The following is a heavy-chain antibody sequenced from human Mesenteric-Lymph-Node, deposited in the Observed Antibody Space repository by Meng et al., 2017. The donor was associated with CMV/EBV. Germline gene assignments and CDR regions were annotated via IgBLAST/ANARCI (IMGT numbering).Heavy chain of an antibody. D-gene: IGHD1-1*01. Sequence: ASVKVSCKASGYTFTSYGISWVRQAPGQGPEWMGWITAYNGNTDYAQKFQGRVTITRNTSISTACMELSSLRSEDTAVYYCARAAGRRTWTSFDPWGQGTLVTVSS. CDR1: GYTFTSYG. CDR2: ITAYNGNT. V-gene: IGHV1-8*03. J-gene: IGHJ5*02. CDR3: ARAAGRRTWTSFDP.